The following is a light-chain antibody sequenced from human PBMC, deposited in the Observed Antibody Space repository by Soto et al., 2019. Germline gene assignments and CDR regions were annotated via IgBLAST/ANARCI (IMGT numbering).Light chain of an antibody. CDR3: QQYGSSPPIT. CDR1: QSVRSH. V-gene: IGKV3-15*01. CDR2: DAS. Sequence: EIVVTQSPSTLSLSPFDRFTLYCRASQSVRSHLAWYRQRPGQTPRLLIYDASSRATGIPARFSGSGSGTEFVLTISSLQSEAIAIYYCQQYGSSPPITFGQGTRLEIK. J-gene: IGKJ5*01.